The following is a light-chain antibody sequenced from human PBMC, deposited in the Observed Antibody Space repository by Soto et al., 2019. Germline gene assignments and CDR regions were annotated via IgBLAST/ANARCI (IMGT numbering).Light chain of an antibody. J-gene: IGKJ3*01. CDR3: QQYNSYSPT. CDR1: QSISSW. V-gene: IGKV1-5*01. Sequence: DIQMTQSPSTLSASVGDRVTITCRASQSISSWLAWYQQKPGKAPKLLIYDASSLESGVPSRFSGSGSGTEFTLTVISLQPDDFATYYCQQYNSYSPTFGPWIKVDIK. CDR2: DAS.